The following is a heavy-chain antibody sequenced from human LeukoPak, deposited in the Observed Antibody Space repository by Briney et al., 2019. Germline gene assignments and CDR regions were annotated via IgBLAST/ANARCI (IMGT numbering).Heavy chain of an antibody. Sequence: SETLSLTCAVYGGSFSGYYWSWIRQPPGKGLEWIGEINHSGSTNYNPSLKSRVTISVDTSKNQFSLKLSSVTAADTAVYYCARGRYYYGSGSLGRGYYYYYMDVWGKGTTVTVSS. CDR3: ARGRYYYGSGSLGRGYYYYYMDV. D-gene: IGHD3-10*01. CDR2: INHSGST. J-gene: IGHJ6*03. CDR1: GGSFSGYY. V-gene: IGHV4-34*01.